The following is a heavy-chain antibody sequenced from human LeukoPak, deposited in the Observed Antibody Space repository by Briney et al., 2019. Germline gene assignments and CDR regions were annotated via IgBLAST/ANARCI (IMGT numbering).Heavy chain of an antibody. Sequence: PGGSLRLSCAASGFSFSSYWMSWVRQAPGKGLEWVANIKQDGSEKYYVDSVKGRFTISRDNAKNSLYLQMNSLRAEDTTVYYCARDGCHSSRRGGALDIRGQGTMVTVSS. CDR3: ARDGCHSSRRGGALDI. V-gene: IGHV3-7*01. CDR1: GFSFSSYW. J-gene: IGHJ3*02. D-gene: IGHD6-13*01. CDR2: IKQDGSEK.